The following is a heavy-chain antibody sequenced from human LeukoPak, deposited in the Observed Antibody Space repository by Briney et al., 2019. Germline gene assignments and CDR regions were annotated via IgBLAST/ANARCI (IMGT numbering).Heavy chain of an antibody. D-gene: IGHD2-21*02. Sequence: PGGSLRLSCAAPGFDFSGYTMTWVRQAPGRGLEWLSAITSSRGDIYYADSAKGRFTISRDNAKNSLYLQINSLRAEDTAVYYCTRVNGDSVDADYYYYMDVWGKGTTVTVSS. CDR1: GFDFSGYT. CDR3: TRVNGDSVDADYYYYMDV. V-gene: IGHV3-21*01. CDR2: ITSSRGDI. J-gene: IGHJ6*03.